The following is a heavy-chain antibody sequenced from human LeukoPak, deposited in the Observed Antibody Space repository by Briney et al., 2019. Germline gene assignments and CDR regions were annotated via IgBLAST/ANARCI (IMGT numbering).Heavy chain of an antibody. CDR3: ARGAPHYEVGAYPEAFDI. CDR1: GGSISSSNYY. V-gene: IGHV4-61*01. Sequence: PSETLSLTCTVSGGSISSSNYYWSWIRQPPGKGLEWIGYIYYSGSTNYNPSLKSRVTISVDTSKNQFSLKLSSVTAADKAVYYCARGAPHYEVGAYPEAFDIWGQGTMVTVSS. CDR2: IYYSGST. J-gene: IGHJ3*02. D-gene: IGHD1-26*01.